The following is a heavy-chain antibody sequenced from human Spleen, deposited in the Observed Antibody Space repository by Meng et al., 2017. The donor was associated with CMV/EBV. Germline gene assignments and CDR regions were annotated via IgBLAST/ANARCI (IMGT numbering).Heavy chain of an antibody. Sequence: QVQLQGSGPGLVKPSQTLSLTCTVSGGSISSGDYYWSWIRQPPGKGLEWIGYIYYSGSTYYNPSLKSRVTISVDTSKNQFSLKLSSVTAADTAVYYCARDLWGSRYYFDYWGQGTLVTVSS. CDR1: GGSISSGDYY. V-gene: IGHV4-30-4*08. CDR3: ARDLWGSRYYFDY. CDR2: IYYSGST. J-gene: IGHJ4*02. D-gene: IGHD1-26*01.